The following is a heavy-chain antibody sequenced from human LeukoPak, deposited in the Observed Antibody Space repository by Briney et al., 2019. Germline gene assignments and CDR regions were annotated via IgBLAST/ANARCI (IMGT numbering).Heavy chain of an antibody. CDR2: INHSGST. V-gene: IGHV4-34*01. Sequence: PSETLSLTCAVYGGSFSGYYWSWIRQPPGKGLEWNGEINHSGSTNYNPSLKSRVTISVDTSKNQFSLKLSAVTAADTAVYYCARDTGSYSWFDPWGQGTLVTVSS. CDR3: ARDTGSYSWFDP. CDR1: GGSFSGYY. J-gene: IGHJ5*02. D-gene: IGHD3-10*01.